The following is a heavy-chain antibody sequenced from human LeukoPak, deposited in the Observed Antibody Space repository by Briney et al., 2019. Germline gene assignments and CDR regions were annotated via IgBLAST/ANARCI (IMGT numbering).Heavy chain of an antibody. CDR2: VYTSGST. CDR3: ARTPYFYDSSGYSH. CDR1: VGSISNYY. D-gene: IGHD3-22*01. Sequence: KPSATLSLSCTVSVGSISNYYWSWIRQSAGKGLEWIGRVYTSGSTYYNPSLKSRVTLSGDTSKNQLSLKLSSVTAADTAVYYCARTPYFYDSSGYSHWGQGTLVTVSS. J-gene: IGHJ4*02. V-gene: IGHV4-4*07.